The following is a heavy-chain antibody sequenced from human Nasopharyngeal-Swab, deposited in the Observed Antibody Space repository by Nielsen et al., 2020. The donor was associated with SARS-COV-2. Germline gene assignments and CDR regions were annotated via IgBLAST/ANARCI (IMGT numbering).Heavy chain of an antibody. CDR2: IYSGGST. J-gene: IGHJ4*02. Sequence: GESLKISCAASGFTVSSNYMSWVRQAPGKGLEWVSVIYSGGSTYYADSVKGRFTISRDNSKNTLYLQMNSLRAEDTAVYYCAKAFDYWGQGTLVTVSS. V-gene: IGHV3-66*01. CDR3: AKAFDY. CDR1: GFTVSSNY.